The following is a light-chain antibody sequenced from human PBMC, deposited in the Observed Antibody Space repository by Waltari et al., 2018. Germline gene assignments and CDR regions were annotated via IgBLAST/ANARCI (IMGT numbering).Light chain of an antibody. CDR2: VAS. J-gene: IGKJ2*01. CDR3: QQSYTTAYT. CDR1: QSISTS. V-gene: IGKV1-39*01. Sequence: IQMTQSPSPPSASVGDRVTITCRASQSISTSLNWYQQIPGKAPKLLIYVASTLQSGVPSRFSGSGSGTDFSLTISSLQPEDFATYYCQQSYTTAYTFGQGTKLEIK.